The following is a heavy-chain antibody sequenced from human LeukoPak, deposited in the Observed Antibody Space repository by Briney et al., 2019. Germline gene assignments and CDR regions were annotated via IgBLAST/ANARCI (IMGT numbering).Heavy chain of an antibody. CDR2: ISAYNGNT. D-gene: IGHD3-10*01. CDR3: ARKYYYGSGSLNWFDP. CDR1: GYTFSSYY. J-gene: IGHJ5*02. V-gene: IGHV1-18*04. Sequence: ASVKVSCKASGYTFSSYYMHWVRQAPGQGLEWMGRISAYNGNTDYAQKLQGRVTMTTDTSTSTAYMELRSLRSDDTAVYYCARKYYYGSGSLNWFDPWGQGTLVTVSS.